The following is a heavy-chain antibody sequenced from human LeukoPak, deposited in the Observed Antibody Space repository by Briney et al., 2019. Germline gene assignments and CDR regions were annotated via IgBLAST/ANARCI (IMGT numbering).Heavy chain of an antibody. Sequence: GGSLRLSCAASGFTFSSYWMHWVRQAPGEGLVWVSRIKSDGSVTWYADSVKGRSTISRDNAKNMLYLQMNSLRDEDTAVYFCARDHDAVGTTIDHWGQGILVTVSS. CDR3: ARDHDAVGTTIDH. J-gene: IGHJ4*02. D-gene: IGHD1-14*01. CDR1: GFTFSSYW. V-gene: IGHV3-74*01. CDR2: IKSDGSVT.